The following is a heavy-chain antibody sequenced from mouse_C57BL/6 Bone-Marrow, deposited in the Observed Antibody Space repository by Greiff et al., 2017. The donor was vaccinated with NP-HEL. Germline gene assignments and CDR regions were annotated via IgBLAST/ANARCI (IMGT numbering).Heavy chain of an antibody. CDR2: INPNNGGT. D-gene: IGHD4-1*01. V-gene: IGHV1-22*01. CDR1: GYTFTDYN. CDR3: ARDNWDWYFDV. Sequence: EVKLVESGPELVKPGASVKMSCKASGYTFTDYNMHWVKQSHGKSLEWIGYINPNNGGTSYNQKFKGKATLTVNKSSSTAYMELRSLTSEDSAVYYCARDNWDWYFDVWGTGTTVTVSS. J-gene: IGHJ1*03.